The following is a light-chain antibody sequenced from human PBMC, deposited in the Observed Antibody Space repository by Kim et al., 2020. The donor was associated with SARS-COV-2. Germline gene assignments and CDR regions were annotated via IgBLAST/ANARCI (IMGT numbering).Light chain of an antibody. CDR1: SSNIGAGYD. Sequence: QRVTISCTGSSSNIGAGYDVHWYQQFPGAAPKFLIYGNDNRPSGVPDRFSGSKSGTSASLAITGLPPEDEADYYCQSYDNSLSGYVFGTGTKVTVL. V-gene: IGLV1-40*01. CDR2: GND. J-gene: IGLJ1*01. CDR3: QSYDNSLSGYV.